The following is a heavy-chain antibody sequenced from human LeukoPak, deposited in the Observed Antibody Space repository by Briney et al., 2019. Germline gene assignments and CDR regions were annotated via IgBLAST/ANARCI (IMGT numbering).Heavy chain of an antibody. J-gene: IGHJ4*02. V-gene: IGHV1-8*01. CDR1: GYTFSSYE. Sequence: ASVKGSCQTSGYTFSSYEINWVRQATGRGLEWVGWMNPKTGKTAYARNLQGRVTITRDTSISTAYLDLSGLRSEDTAVYYCARIRPVTAGLKGYYFDYWGQGTLVTVSS. CDR3: ARIRPVTAGLKGYYFDY. D-gene: IGHD6-13*01. CDR2: MNPKTGKT.